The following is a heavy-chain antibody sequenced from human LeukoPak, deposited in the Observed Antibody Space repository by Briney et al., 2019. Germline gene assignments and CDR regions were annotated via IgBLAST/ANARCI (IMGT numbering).Heavy chain of an antibody. Sequence: PSETLSLTCTVSGGSITSGDYYWSWIRQPPGKDLEWIGYNYYSGSTHYNPSLKSRLTISVDTSKNQFSLRLSSVTAADTAVYYCARWYYAPGMVDYWGQGTLVTVSS. CDR2: NYYSGST. CDR3: ARWYYAPGMVDY. J-gene: IGHJ4*02. D-gene: IGHD3-10*01. CDR1: GGSITSGDYY. V-gene: IGHV4-30-4*01.